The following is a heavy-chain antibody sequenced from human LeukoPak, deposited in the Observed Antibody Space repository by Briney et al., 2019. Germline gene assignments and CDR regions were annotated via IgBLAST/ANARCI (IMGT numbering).Heavy chain of an antibody. D-gene: IGHD6-25*01. CDR2: IYNSGST. CDR3: ARSAIDAFDI. CDR1: GGSISSYY. Sequence: PETLSLTCTVSGGSISSYYWSWIRQPPGKGLECIGYIYNSGSTNYNPSLKSRVSISVDTSKNQFSLKLSSVTAADTAVYYCARSAIDAFDIWGQGTMVTVSS. V-gene: IGHV4-59*08. J-gene: IGHJ3*02.